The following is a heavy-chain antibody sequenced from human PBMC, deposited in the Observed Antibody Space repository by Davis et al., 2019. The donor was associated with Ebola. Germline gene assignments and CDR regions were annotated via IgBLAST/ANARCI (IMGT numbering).Heavy chain of an antibody. CDR1: GFTFDDYA. Sequence: SLKISCAASGFTFDDYAMHWVRQAPGKGLEWVSGISWNSGSIGYADSVKGRFTISRDNAKNTLYLQMNSLRAEDMALYYCAKGAFDWLLNYFDYWGQGTLVTVSS. V-gene: IGHV3-9*03. CDR3: AKGAFDWLLNYFDY. J-gene: IGHJ4*02. CDR2: ISWNSGSI. D-gene: IGHD3-9*01.